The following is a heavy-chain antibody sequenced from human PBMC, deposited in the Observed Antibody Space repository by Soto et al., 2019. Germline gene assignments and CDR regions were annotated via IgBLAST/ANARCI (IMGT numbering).Heavy chain of an antibody. J-gene: IGHJ5*02. Sequence: ASVKVSCKASGYTFTGYYMHWVRQAPGQGLEWMGWINPNSGGTNYAQKFQGWVTMTRDTSISTAYMELSRLRSDDTAVYYCAREVGYGSGSYPQNWFDPWGQGTLVTVSS. CDR1: GYTFTGYY. V-gene: IGHV1-2*04. CDR2: INPNSGGT. CDR3: AREVGYGSGSYPQNWFDP. D-gene: IGHD3-10*01.